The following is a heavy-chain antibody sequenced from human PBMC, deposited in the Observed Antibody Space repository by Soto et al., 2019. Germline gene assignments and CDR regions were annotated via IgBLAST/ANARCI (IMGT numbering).Heavy chain of an antibody. CDR1: GFTFTSYA. CDR3: AKEAVSGNYYFGVDV. D-gene: IGHD6-19*01. J-gene: IGHJ6*02. CDR2: ISGSAIST. V-gene: IGHV3-23*01. Sequence: EVQLLESGGGLVQPGGSLRLSCAASGFTFTSYAMSWVRQAPGKGLEWVSTISGSAISTYYADSVKGRLTISRDNSKNMLYLQMNSLRGEDTAVYYCAKEAVSGNYYFGVDVWGQGTTVTVSS.